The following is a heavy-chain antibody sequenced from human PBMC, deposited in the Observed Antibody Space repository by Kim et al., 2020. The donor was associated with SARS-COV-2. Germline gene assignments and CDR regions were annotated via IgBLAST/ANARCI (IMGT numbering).Heavy chain of an antibody. D-gene: IGHD3-16*02. CDR3: ARVLWGTYRYTDY. CDR1: GYTFTNNS. Sequence: ASVKVSCKASGYTFTNNSISWVRQAPGQGLEWMGWINTDTGNPTYAQAFTRRFVFSVDNSVTTAYLQLSSLAAEDTALYYCARVLWGTYRYTDYWGQGTL. CDR2: INTDTGNP. J-gene: IGHJ4*02. V-gene: IGHV7-4-1*02.